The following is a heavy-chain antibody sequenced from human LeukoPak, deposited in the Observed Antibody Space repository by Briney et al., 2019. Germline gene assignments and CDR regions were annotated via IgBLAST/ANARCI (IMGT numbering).Heavy chain of an antibody. J-gene: IGHJ6*03. CDR3: ARGGYSYGPGYYYYMDV. CDR2: INPSGGST. D-gene: IGHD5-18*01. V-gene: IGHV1-46*01. Sequence: ASVKVSCKASGYTFTSYDINWVRQAPGQGLEWMGIINPSGGSTSYAQKFQGRVTITADKSTSTAYMELSSLRSEDTAVYYCARGGYSYGPGYYYYMDVWGKGTTVTVSS. CDR1: GYTFTSYD.